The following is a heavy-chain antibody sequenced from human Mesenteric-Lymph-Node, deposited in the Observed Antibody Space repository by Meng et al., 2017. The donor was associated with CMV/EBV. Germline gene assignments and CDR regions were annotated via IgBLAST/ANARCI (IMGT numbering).Heavy chain of an antibody. D-gene: IGHD3-10*01. V-gene: IGHV3-30*02. CDR2: TRFDGTTK. CDR1: GFTFSSFG. Sequence: GGSLRLSCAASGFTFSSFGMHWVRQPPGKGLEWVAFTRFDGTTKDYIDSVKGRFDISRDNAKNSLYLQMNSLRAEDTAVYYCARRYGPGDYWGQGTLVTVSS. CDR3: ARRYGPGDY. J-gene: IGHJ4*02.